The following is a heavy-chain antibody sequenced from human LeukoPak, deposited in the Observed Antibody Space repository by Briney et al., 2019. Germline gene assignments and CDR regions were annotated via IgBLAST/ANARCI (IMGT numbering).Heavy chain of an antibody. CDR1: GFTFSSYW. Sequence: PGGSLRLSCAASGFTFSSYWMSWVRQAPGKGLEWVANIKQDGSEKYYVDSVKGRFTISRDNAKNSLYLQMNSLRAEDTAVYYCATLRVTIPSDAFDIWGQGTMVTVSS. CDR2: IKQDGSEK. J-gene: IGHJ3*02. V-gene: IGHV3-7*03. CDR3: ATLRVTIPSDAFDI. D-gene: IGHD3-9*01.